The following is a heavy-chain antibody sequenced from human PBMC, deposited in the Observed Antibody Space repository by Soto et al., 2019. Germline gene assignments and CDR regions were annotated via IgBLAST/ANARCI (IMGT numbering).Heavy chain of an antibody. D-gene: IGHD3-3*01. J-gene: IGHJ6*02. CDR2: LSYDESNK. CDR1: GFTTLSCA. CDR3: AREPFLEWLSNLMGVYYYGMDV. V-gene: IGHV3-30-3*01. Sequence: SVRPLCEASGFTTLSCAMHWVCQAPGRGGVGWVGLSYDESNKYYADTVKGRLTISSENSKNTLNLQMNSLKAEDTAAYYYAREPFLEWLSNLMGVYYYGMDVWGQGTTVTVSS.